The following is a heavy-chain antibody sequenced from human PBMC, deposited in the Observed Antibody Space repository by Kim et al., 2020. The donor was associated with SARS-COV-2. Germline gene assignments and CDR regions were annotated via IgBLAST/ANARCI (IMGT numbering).Heavy chain of an antibody. CDR2: IYYSGST. Sequence: SETLSLTCTVSGGSISSGGYYWSWIRQHPGKGLEWIGYIYYSGSTYYNPSLKSRVTISVDTSKNQFSLKLSSVTAADTAVYYCARDSRFSVDYWGQGTLVTVSS. CDR3: ARDSRFSVDY. V-gene: IGHV4-31*03. J-gene: IGHJ4*02. D-gene: IGHD3-3*01. CDR1: GGSISSGGYY.